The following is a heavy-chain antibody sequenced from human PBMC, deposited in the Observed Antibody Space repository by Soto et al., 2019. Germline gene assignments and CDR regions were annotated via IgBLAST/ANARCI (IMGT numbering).Heavy chain of an antibody. V-gene: IGHV3-74*01. Sequence: GGSLRLSCAASGFTFSSYWMHWVRQAPGKGLVWVSRINSDGSSTSYADSVKGRFTISRDNAKNTLYLQMNSLRAEDTAVYYCARVEWNDGIVDYYYGMDVWGQGTTVTVSS. CDR3: ARVEWNDGIVDYYYGMDV. D-gene: IGHD1-1*01. J-gene: IGHJ6*02. CDR1: GFTFSSYW. CDR2: INSDGSST.